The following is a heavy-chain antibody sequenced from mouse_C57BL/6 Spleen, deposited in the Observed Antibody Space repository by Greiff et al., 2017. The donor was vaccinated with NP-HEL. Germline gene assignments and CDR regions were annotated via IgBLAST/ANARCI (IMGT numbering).Heavy chain of an antibody. CDR1: GFTFSDFY. J-gene: IGHJ4*01. CDR2: SRNKANDYTT. V-gene: IGHV7-1*01. CDR3: ARGIYYYGSSGAMDY. Sequence: EVKLVESGGGLVQSGRSLRLSCATSGFTFSDFYMEWVRQAPGKGLEWIAASRNKANDYTTEYSASVKGRFIVSRDTSQSILYLQMNALRAEDTAIYYCARGIYYYGSSGAMDYWGQGTSVTVSS. D-gene: IGHD1-1*01.